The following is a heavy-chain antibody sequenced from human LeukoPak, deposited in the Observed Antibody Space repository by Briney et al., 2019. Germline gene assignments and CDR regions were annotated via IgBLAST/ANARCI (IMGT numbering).Heavy chain of an antibody. CDR3: ASTVWAVAAFDY. CDR2: IYYSGST. J-gene: IGHJ4*02. CDR1: GGSISSSSYY. V-gene: IGHV4-39*01. D-gene: IGHD6-19*01. Sequence: KPSETLSLTCTVSGGSISSSSYYWGWIRQPPGKGLEWIGSIYYSGSTYYNPSLKSRVTISVDTSKNQFSLKLSSVTAADTAVYYCASTVWAVAAFDYWGQGTLVTVSS.